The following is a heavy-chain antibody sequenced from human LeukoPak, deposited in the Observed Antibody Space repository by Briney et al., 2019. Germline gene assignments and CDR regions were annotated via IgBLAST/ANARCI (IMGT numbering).Heavy chain of an antibody. CDR2: IDSGGSK. J-gene: IGHJ5*02. Sequence: GGSLRLSCAASGFTVCTNYMSWVRQAPGKGLEWVSVIDSGGSKKYAESVKGRFTISRDNSKNTLYLQMNSLRAEDTAVYYCARESPDGSSASWGQGTLVTVSS. CDR3: ARESPDGSSAS. D-gene: IGHD3-22*01. V-gene: IGHV3-66*01. CDR1: GFTVCTNY.